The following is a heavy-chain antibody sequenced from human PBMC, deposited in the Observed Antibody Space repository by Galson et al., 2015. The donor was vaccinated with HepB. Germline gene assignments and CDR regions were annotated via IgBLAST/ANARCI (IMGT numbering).Heavy chain of an antibody. Sequence: SLRLSCAASGFTFSGSAMHWVRQASGRGLEWVGRIGSKANSYTTAYAASVKGRFTISRDDSKNTAYMQMNSLKTEDTAVYYCTRLGDLSGYSSLWGQGTLVTVSS. J-gene: IGHJ4*02. CDR1: GFTFSGSA. CDR3: TRLGDLSGYSSL. D-gene: IGHD6-13*01. CDR2: IGSKANSYTT. V-gene: IGHV3-73*01.